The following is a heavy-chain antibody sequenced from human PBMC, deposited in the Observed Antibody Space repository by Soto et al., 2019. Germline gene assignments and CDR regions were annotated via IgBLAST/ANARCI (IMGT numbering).Heavy chain of an antibody. V-gene: IGHV4-31*03. J-gene: IGHJ4*01. CDR3: ARVRGSGSYAAYYFDS. CDR2: IHYSGST. CDR1: GGCLSNGSYY. Sequence: KPSETLSLTCTVSGGCLSNGSYYWNWVRQHPGKGLEWIGYIHYSGSTWYNPSLESRVTISVDTSEDQFSLKLRSETAADTAVYYCARVRGSGSYAAYYFDSWGQGALVTVSS. D-gene: IGHD3-10*01.